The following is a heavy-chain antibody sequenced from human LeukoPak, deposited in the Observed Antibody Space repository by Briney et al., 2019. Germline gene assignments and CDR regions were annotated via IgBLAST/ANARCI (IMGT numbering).Heavy chain of an antibody. CDR3: ARDRGINWFDP. J-gene: IGHJ5*02. CDR1: GFTFSSYG. Sequence: GRSLRLSCAASGFTFSSYGMHWVRQAPGKGLEWVSGISVSGGSTYYADSVKGRFTISRDNSKNTLYLQMNSLRAEDTAVYYCARDRGINWFDPWGQGTLVTVSS. D-gene: IGHD3-10*01. V-gene: IGHV3-23*01. CDR2: ISVSGGST.